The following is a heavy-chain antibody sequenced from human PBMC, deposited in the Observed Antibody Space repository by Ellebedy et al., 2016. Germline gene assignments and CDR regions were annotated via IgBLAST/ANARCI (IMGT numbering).Heavy chain of an antibody. D-gene: IGHD4-17*01. CDR1: GGSISSYY. CDR3: AREWGFYGAYYYGMDV. Sequence: SETLSLTCTVSGGSISSYYWSWIRQPPGKGLEWIGYIYYSGSTNYNPSLKSRVTISVDTSKNQFSLKLSSVTATDTAVYYCAREWGFYGAYYYGMDVWGQGTTVTVSS. J-gene: IGHJ6*02. CDR2: IYYSGST. V-gene: IGHV4-59*12.